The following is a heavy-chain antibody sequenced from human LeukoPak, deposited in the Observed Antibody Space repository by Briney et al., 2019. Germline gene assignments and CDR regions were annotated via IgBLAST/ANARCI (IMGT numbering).Heavy chain of an antibody. CDR2: IIPIFGTA. J-gene: IGHJ4*02. CDR3: ARDFRSYFDY. CDR1: GGTFSSHA. V-gene: IGHV1-69*13. Sequence: GASVKVSCKACGGTFSSHAISWVRQAPGQGLEWMGGIIPIFGTANYAQKFQGRVTITADESTSTAYMELSSLRSEDTAVYYCARDFRSYFDYWGQGTLVTVSS.